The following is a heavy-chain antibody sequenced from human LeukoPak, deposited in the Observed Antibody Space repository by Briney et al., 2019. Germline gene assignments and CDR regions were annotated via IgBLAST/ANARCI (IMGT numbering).Heavy chain of an antibody. V-gene: IGHV4-59*12. CDR2: IHYSGST. Sequence: SETLSLTCTVSGGSISSYYWSWIRQPPGKGLEWIGYIHYSGSTNYNPSLKSRVTISVDTSKNQFSLKLSSVTAADTAVYYCAREGTPGDFDYWGQGTLVTVSS. CDR1: GGSISSYY. J-gene: IGHJ4*02. D-gene: IGHD2-15*01. CDR3: AREGTPGDFDY.